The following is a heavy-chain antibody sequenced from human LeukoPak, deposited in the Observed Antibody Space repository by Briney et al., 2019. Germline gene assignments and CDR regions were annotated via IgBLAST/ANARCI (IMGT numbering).Heavy chain of an antibody. D-gene: IGHD3-10*01. V-gene: IGHV3-23*01. J-gene: IGHJ4*02. Sequence: GGSLRLSCAASGFTFSSYAMSWVRQAPGKGLEWVSAISGSGGSAYYADSVKGRFTIPRDNSKNTLYLQMNSLRAEDTAVYYCAKDRDYYGSGSYYNVPLFDYWGQGTLVTVSS. CDR2: ISGSGGSA. CDR3: AKDRDYYGSGSYYNVPLFDY. CDR1: GFTFSSYA.